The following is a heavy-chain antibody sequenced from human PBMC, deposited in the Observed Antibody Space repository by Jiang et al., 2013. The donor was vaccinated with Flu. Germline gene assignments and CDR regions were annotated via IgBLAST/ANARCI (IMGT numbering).Heavy chain of an antibody. Sequence: GAEVKKPGASVKVSCKASGYTFTGYYMHWVRQAPGQGLEWMGWINPNSGGTNYAQKFQGWVTMTRDTSISTAYMELSRLRSDDTAVYYCARGEPDGSEGGNWFDPWDQGTLVTVSS. CDR3: ARGEPDGSEGGNWFDP. D-gene: IGHD3-10*01. J-gene: IGHJ5*02. V-gene: IGHV1-2*04. CDR1: GYTFTGYY. CDR2: INPNSGGT.